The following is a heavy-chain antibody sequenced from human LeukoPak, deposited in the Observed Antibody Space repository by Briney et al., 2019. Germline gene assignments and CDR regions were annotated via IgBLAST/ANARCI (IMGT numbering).Heavy chain of an antibody. CDR1: GGSISSYY. D-gene: IGHD6-19*01. CDR2: IYYSGST. CDR3: ARDISSGLLDY. V-gene: IGHV4-59*01. J-gene: IGHJ4*02. Sequence: PSETLSLTCTVSGGSISSYYWSWIRQPPGKGLEWIGYIYYSGSTNYNPSLKSRVTISVDTSKNQFSLKLSSVTAADTAVYYCARDISSGLLDYWGQGTLVTVSS.